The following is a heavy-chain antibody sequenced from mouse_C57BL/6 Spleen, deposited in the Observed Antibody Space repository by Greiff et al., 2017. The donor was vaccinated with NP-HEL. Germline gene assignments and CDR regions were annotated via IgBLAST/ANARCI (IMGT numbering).Heavy chain of an antibody. CDR3: ARVYGSSYKGTGYAMDY. Sequence: QVQLKQSGAELARPGASVKLSCKASGYTFTSYGISWVKQRPGQGLEWIGEIYPRSGNTYYNEKFKGKATLTADKSSSTAYMELRSLTSDDSAVYFCARVYGSSYKGTGYAMDYWGQGTSVTVSS. CDR1: GYTFTSYG. CDR2: IYPRSGNT. D-gene: IGHD1-1*01. J-gene: IGHJ4*01. V-gene: IGHV1-81*01.